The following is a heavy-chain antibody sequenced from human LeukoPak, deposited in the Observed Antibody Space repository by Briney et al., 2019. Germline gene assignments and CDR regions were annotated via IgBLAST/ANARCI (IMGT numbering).Heavy chain of an antibody. V-gene: IGHV4-30-2*01. Sequence: SETLSLTCAVSGDSISSGTYSWTWIRQPPGKGLEWIGFISHSGGTYYNPSRKSRVTMSVDRSENQFSLKLSSVTAADTAVYYCARGLIVPSTIFDYWGQGALVTVSS. CDR2: ISHSGGT. CDR1: GDSISSGTYS. D-gene: IGHD2-2*01. J-gene: IGHJ4*02. CDR3: ARGLIVPSTIFDY.